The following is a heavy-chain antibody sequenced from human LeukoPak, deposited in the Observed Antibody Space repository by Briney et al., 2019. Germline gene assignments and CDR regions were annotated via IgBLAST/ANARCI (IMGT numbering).Heavy chain of an antibody. CDR3: AKDFYYDSSGYYYPFDY. Sequence: QTGGSLRFSCAASGFTFSSYGMHWVRQAPGKGLERVAVMSYDGSNKYYADSVKGRFSISRDNSKNTLYLQMNSLRAEDTAVYYCAKDFYYDSSGYYYPFDYWGQGTLVTVSS. D-gene: IGHD3-22*01. V-gene: IGHV3-30*18. CDR1: GFTFSSYG. CDR2: MSYDGSNK. J-gene: IGHJ4*02.